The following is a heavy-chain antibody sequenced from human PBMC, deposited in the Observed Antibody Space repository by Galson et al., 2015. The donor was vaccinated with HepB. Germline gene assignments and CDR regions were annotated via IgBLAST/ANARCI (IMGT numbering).Heavy chain of an antibody. Sequence: SLRLSCAASGFSFTRYAMTWVRQAPGKGLEWVSSITSSGGNRYYTDSVKGRFTVSRDNSKNTLVLQLNSLRAEDTAMYFCAKDGIMVANNPYHFHYWGQGTLVTVSS. J-gene: IGHJ4*02. CDR2: ITSSGGNR. V-gene: IGHV3-23*01. D-gene: IGHD2-15*01. CDR3: AKDGIMVANNPYHFHY. CDR1: GFSFTRYA.